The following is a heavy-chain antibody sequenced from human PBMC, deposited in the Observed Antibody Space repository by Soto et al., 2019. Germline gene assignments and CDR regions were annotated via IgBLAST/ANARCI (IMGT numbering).Heavy chain of an antibody. J-gene: IGHJ3*01. CDR3: AEDAEKTCAFYF. V-gene: IGHV1-69*12. CDR1: GGSFHNFA. CDR2: ITPMFGVP. Sequence: QVHLVQSGAEVKEPGSSVRVSCKASGGSFHNFAFNWVRQAPGQGLQWMGDITPMFGVPEYAQNLQDRLTITADDFRKTCYMEPRRLRSEETAMYYCAEDAEKTCAFYFWGPGTMVTVSS.